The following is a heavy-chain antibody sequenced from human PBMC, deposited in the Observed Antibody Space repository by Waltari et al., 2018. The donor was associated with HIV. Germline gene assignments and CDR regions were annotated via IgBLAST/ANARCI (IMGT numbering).Heavy chain of an antibody. CDR3: VTDAVAVPLDTAY. Sequence: EVHLVESGGGLVKTGGSLRVSCQVSGLPFITVWRSWVRQAPGKGLEWLGRIKSKNDGGTIDYAAPVKDRFTILRDDSKHTLYLEMSSLKIEDTGIYYCVTDAVAVPLDTAYWGQGTLVTVSS. J-gene: IGHJ4*02. V-gene: IGHV3-15*01. CDR1: GLPFITVW. CDR2: IKSKNDGGTI. D-gene: IGHD2-21*01.